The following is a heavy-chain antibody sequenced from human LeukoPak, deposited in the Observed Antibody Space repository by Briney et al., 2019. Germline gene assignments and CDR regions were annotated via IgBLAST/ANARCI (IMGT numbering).Heavy chain of an antibody. Sequence: SETLSLTCTVSGGSISSSSYYWGWIRQPPGKGLEWIGSIYYSGSTYYNPSLKSRVTISVDTSKNQLSLKLSSVTAADTAVYYCARLPWRYCSGGSCYSRTDYWGQGTLVTVSS. D-gene: IGHD2-15*01. CDR3: ARLPWRYCSGGSCYSRTDY. CDR2: IYYSGST. J-gene: IGHJ4*02. CDR1: GGSISSSSYY. V-gene: IGHV4-39*01.